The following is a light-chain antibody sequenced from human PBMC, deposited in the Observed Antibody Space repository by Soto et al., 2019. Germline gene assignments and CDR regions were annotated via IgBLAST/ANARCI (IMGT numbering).Light chain of an antibody. J-gene: IGKJ2*01. Sequence: EIVMTQSPATLSVSPGERATLSCRASPSVSNNLAWYQQKPGQAPRLLIYGASTRATGIPARFSGSGSGTEFTLTISSLQSEDFAVYYCQQYNNWPHTFGQGTKLEIK. V-gene: IGKV3-15*01. CDR2: GAS. CDR3: QQYNNWPHT. CDR1: PSVSNN.